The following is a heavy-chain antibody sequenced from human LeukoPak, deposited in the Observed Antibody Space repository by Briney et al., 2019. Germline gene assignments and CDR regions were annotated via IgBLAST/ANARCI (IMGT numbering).Heavy chain of an antibody. V-gene: IGHV3-48*01. CDR3: ATTTSSAWMPFDY. CDR1: GFNFYSFT. CDR2: ISSGGSTI. J-gene: IGHJ4*02. Sequence: AGGSLRLSCVASGFNFYSFTINWVRQAPGKGLEWVSYISSGGSTIYYRDSVKGRFTISRDNAKNSLYLQMNSLSADDTGVYYCATTTSSAWMPFDYWGQGTLVAVSS. D-gene: IGHD6-25*01.